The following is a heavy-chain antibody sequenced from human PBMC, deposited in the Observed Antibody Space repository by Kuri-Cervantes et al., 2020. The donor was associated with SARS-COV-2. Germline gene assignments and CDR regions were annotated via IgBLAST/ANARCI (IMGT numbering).Heavy chain of an antibody. Sequence: GGSLRLSCAASGFTFSNYGMHWVRQAPGKGLEWVAVISYEGSNKYYKDSVKGRFTISRDNSKNTLYLKMNSLRAEDTAVYYCAKDAVSTIFGVGVRTGYYYGMDVCGQGTTVTVSS. J-gene: IGHJ6*02. CDR2: ISYEGSNK. CDR3: AKDAVSTIFGVGVRTGYYYGMDV. V-gene: IGHV3-30*18. CDR1: GFTFSNYG. D-gene: IGHD3-3*01.